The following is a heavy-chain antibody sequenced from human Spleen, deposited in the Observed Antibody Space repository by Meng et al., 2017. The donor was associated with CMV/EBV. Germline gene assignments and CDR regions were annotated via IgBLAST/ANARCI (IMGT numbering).Heavy chain of an antibody. D-gene: IGHD1-26*01. J-gene: IGHJ4*02. V-gene: IGHV3-66*02. CDR2: IYSGGST. CDR3: ANLVLDSGSYHYDGFDY. CDR1: GFTVSSNY. Sequence: GESLKISCAASGFTVSSNYMSWVRQAPGKGLEWVSVIYSGGSTYYADSVKGRFTISRDNSKNTLYLQMNSLRAEDTAVYYCANLVLDSGSYHYDGFDYWGQGTLVTVSS.